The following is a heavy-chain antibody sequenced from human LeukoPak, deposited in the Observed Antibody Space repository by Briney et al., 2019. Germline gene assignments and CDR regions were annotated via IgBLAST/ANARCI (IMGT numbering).Heavy chain of an antibody. Sequence: VXVAXXNXXGKITDYADSVRGRFTTSRDNTKNTVYLQMSSLRAEDTGVYYCARDHHDFWSGYPNYWGQGTLVIVSS. V-gene: IGHV3-74*01. CDR3: ARDHHDFWSGYPNY. CDR2: XNXXGKIT. D-gene: IGHD3-3*01. J-gene: IGHJ4*02.